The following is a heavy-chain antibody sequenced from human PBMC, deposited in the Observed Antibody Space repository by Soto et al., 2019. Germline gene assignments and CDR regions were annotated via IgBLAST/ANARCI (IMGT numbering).Heavy chain of an antibody. CDR3: ARDGTTGWFGELNWFDP. J-gene: IGHJ5*02. CDR1: GGTFSSYA. V-gene: IGHV1-69*06. Sequence: QVQLVQSGAEVKKPGSSVKVSCKASGGTFSSYAISWVRQAPGQGLEWMGGIIPIFGTANYAQKFQGRVTINADKHPSTAYMELSSLRSEDTAVYYCARDGTTGWFGELNWFDPWGQGTLVTVSS. D-gene: IGHD3-10*01. CDR2: IIPIFGTA.